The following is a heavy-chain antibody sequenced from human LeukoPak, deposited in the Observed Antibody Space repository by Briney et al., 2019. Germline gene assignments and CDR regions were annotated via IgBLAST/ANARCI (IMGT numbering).Heavy chain of an antibody. Sequence: SETLSLTCTVSGDSISSGSYYWSWIRQPAGKGLEWIGRIYTSGSTTYNPSLKSRVTISGDTSENQFSLRLSSVTAADTAVYYCARASYSYDISGWVPFDYWGQGTLVTVSS. V-gene: IGHV4-61*02. CDR2: IYTSGST. D-gene: IGHD3-22*01. CDR1: GDSISSGSYY. CDR3: ARASYSYDISGWVPFDY. J-gene: IGHJ4*02.